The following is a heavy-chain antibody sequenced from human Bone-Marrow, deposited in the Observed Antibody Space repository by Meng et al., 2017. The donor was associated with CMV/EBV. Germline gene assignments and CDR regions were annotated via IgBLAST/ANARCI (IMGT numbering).Heavy chain of an antibody. J-gene: IGHJ6*02. CDR3: ARGTPNKECSNGVCYSRRYYYYGMDV. V-gene: IGHV1-46*01. Sequence: ASVKVSCKASGYTFTSYYMSWVRQAPGQGLEWMGIINPSGGSTSYAQKFQGRVTMTRDMSTSTVHMELSSLRSEDTAAYHCARGTPNKECSNGVCYSRRYYYYGMDVWGQGTTVTVSS. CDR1: GYTFTSYY. CDR2: INPSGGST. D-gene: IGHD2-8*01.